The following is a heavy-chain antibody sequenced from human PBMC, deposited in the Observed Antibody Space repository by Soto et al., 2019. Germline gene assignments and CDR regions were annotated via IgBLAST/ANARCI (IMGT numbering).Heavy chain of an antibody. D-gene: IGHD3-10*01. CDR3: GRWGDGSNSLEF. Sequence: ASVKVSCKTSGYIFTGYFIHWVRQTPGQGLQWLGRITPNSGDTKYGQTFQGRIALTRDTSTNTAYMELSGLTSDDTALYYCGRWGDGSNSLEFWGQGTLVTVSS. V-gene: IGHV1-2*06. J-gene: IGHJ4*03. CDR1: GYIFTGYF. CDR2: ITPNSGDT.